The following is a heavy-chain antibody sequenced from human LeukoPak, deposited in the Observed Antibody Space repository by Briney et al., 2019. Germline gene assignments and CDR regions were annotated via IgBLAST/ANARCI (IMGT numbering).Heavy chain of an antibody. CDR2: INQDGSVT. CDR3: ARDPGSNSFDL. J-gene: IGHJ4*02. V-gene: IGHV3-7*01. CDR1: GFSFSSYW. D-gene: IGHD1-14*01. Sequence: PGGSLRLSCTASGFSFSSYWMSWVRQTPEKGLEFVANINQDGSVTNYVDSLKGRCTISRDNAKKSLYLEIRSLRADDTALYYCARDPGSNSFDLWGQGTLVTVSS.